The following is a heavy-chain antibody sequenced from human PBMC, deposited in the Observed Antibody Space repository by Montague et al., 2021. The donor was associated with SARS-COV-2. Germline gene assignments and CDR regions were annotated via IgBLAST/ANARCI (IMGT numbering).Heavy chain of an antibody. J-gene: IGHJ3*02. Sequence: SETRSLTCTVSGGSISSYYWSWIRQPPGKGLEWIGYIYYSGGTNYNPSLKSRVTISVDTSKNQFSLKLSSVTAADTAVYYCARGSGWMGNAFDIWGQGTMVTVSS. D-gene: IGHD6-19*01. CDR2: IYYSGGT. V-gene: IGHV4-59*01. CDR3: ARGSGWMGNAFDI. CDR1: GGSISSYY.